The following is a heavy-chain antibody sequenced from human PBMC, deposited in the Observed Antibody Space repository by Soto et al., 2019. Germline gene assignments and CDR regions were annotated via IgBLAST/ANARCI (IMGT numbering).Heavy chain of an antibody. CDR2: INTGNGYT. D-gene: IGHD3-10*01. Sequence: QVHLVQSGAEEKKPGASVKVSCKASGYTFSTYGMHWVRQAPGQGLERMGWINTGNGYTETSRTFQGRVTITRDTSANTDYMELSSLTSEDTAVYYWASEAYGSWNWDDWGQGTLVTVS. J-gene: IGHJ4*02. V-gene: IGHV1-3*05. CDR3: ASEAYGSWNWDD. CDR1: GYTFSTYG.